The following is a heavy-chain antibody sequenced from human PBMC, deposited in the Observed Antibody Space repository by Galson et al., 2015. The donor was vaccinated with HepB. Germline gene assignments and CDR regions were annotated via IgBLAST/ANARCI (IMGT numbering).Heavy chain of an antibody. CDR3: ARGTRDPHQAWRYYYMDV. J-gene: IGHJ6*03. CDR1: EFTFSSYA. D-gene: IGHD5-24*01. CDR2: ISYDGSNK. Sequence: LRLSCAASEFTFSSYAMHWVRQAPGKGLEWVAVISYDGSNKYYADSVKGRFTISRDDSKNTLYVQMNSLRAENTAVYYCARGTRDPHQAWRYYYMDVWGKGTTVTVSS. V-gene: IGHV3-30-3*01.